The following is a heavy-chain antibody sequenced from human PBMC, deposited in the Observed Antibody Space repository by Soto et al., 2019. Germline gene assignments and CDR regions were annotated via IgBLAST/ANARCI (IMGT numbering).Heavy chain of an antibody. CDR2: ISAYNGNT. CDR1: CYTFTSYG. D-gene: IGHD1-20*01. Sequence: ASVKVSCKAPCYTFTSYGISLLRHSPGQGLEWMGWISAYNGNTNYAQKFQGRVTMTTDTSTSTAYMELRSLRSDDTAVYYCAREVTGTPVFDYWGQGTLVTVSS. J-gene: IGHJ4*02. V-gene: IGHV1-18*01. CDR3: AREVTGTPVFDY.